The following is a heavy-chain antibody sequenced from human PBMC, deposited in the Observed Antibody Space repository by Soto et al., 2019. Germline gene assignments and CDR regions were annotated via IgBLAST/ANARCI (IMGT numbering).Heavy chain of an antibody. V-gene: IGHV1-69*01. J-gene: IGHJ6*02. CDR3: ATKRDCSSTSCYYYYYGMDV. Sequence: QVQLVQSGAAVKKPGSSVKVSCKASGGTFSSYAISWVRQAPGQGLEWMGGIIPIFGTANYAQKFQGRVTITADESTSTAYMELSSLRSEDTAVYYCATKRDCSSTSCYYYYYGMDVWGQGTTVTVSS. CDR2: IIPIFGTA. D-gene: IGHD2-2*01. CDR1: GGTFSSYA.